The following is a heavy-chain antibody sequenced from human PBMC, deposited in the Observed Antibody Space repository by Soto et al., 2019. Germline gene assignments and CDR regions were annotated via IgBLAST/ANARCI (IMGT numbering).Heavy chain of an antibody. CDR3: ARTDGDLDY. J-gene: IGHJ4*02. Sequence: QVQLVQSGAEVKKPGASVRVSCTTSGYTFTSYDLNWVRQATGQGLEWMGWMNPNSGYSGHTQKFQGRVTMTRDTSISTAYMELSSLRSEDTAVYYCARTDGDLDYWGQGTLVTVSS. CDR2: MNPNSGYS. V-gene: IGHV1-8*01. CDR1: GYTFTSYD. D-gene: IGHD4-17*01.